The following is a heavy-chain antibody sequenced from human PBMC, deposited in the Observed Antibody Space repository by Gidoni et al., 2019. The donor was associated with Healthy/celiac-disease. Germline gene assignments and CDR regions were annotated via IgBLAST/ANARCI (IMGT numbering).Heavy chain of an antibody. CDR2: IIPIFGTA. D-gene: IGHD5-18*01. Sequence: QVQLVQSGAEVTKPGSSVEVSCKASGGTFSSYAISWVRQAPGQGLAWMGGIIPIFGTANYAQKCPGRVTITADESTSTAYMELSSLRSEDTAVYYCGGGYSDGDDIFDYWGQGTLVTVSS. CDR1: GGTFSSYA. CDR3: GGGYSDGDDIFDY. J-gene: IGHJ4*02. V-gene: IGHV1-69*01.